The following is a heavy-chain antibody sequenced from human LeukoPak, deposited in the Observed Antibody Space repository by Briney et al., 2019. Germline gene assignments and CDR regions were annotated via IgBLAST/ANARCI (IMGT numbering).Heavy chain of an antibody. CDR3: AKGPLRGTAAAIDY. Sequence: GKYLRLSCAASGFTFNNYGMHWVRQAPGKGLEWVAVISYDGRNIHYPDSVKGRFTISRDISTDTLWLQMDSLRTEDTAVYYCAKGPLRGTAAAIDYWGQGTLVTVSS. J-gene: IGHJ4*02. CDR2: ISYDGRNI. CDR1: GFTFNNYG. D-gene: IGHD2-2*01. V-gene: IGHV3-30*18.